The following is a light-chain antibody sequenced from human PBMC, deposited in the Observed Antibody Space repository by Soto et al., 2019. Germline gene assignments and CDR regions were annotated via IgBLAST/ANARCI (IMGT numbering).Light chain of an antibody. J-gene: IGKJ1*01. Sequence: ELGLTQSPGTLSLSPGERATLSCRASENVRSSYLAWYQQKPGQAPRLLISGASKRATGIPDRFSGSESGTDFTLTIDRLEPEDCAVYHCQQYAYMWTFGQGTKVDIK. CDR1: ENVRSSY. CDR2: GAS. V-gene: IGKV3-20*01. CDR3: QQYAYMWT.